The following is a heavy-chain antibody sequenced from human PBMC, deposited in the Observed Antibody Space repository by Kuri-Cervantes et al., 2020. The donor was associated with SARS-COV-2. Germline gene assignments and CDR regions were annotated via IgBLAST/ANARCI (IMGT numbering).Heavy chain of an antibody. J-gene: IGHJ3*02. CDR1: GFTFGDYP. CDR3: SVVAVAISMFDASDM. V-gene: IGHV3-49*03. CDR2: IRSKDFGGTT. D-gene: IGHD3-10*02. Sequence: GESLKISCTASGFTFGDYPINWIRQAPGKGLEWVGLIRSKDFGGTTEIAAAVRGRFTISRDDSKGIAYLKMNSLKSEDTAVYYCSVVAVAISMFDASDMWGQGTMVTVSS.